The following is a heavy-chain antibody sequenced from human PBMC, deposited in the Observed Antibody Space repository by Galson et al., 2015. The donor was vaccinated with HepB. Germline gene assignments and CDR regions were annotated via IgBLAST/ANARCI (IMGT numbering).Heavy chain of an antibody. J-gene: IGHJ4*02. D-gene: IGHD3-10*01. Sequence: LSLTCAVYGGSFSGYYWSWIRQPPGKGLEWIGEINHSGSTNYNPSLKSRVTISVDTSKNQFSLKLSSVTAADTAVYYCARARFDYWGQGTLVTVSS. V-gene: IGHV4-34*01. CDR3: ARARFDY. CDR2: INHSGST. CDR1: GGSFSGYY.